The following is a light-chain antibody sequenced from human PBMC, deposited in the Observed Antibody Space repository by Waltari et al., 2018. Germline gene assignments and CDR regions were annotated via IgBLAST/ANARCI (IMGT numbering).Light chain of an antibody. CDR3: QSTATGGNLVV. V-gene: IGLV3-25*03. CDR2: QDT. Sequence: YVLTQPPSVSVSPGKTARITSSGVALPKHYVYWCQKKPAQAPVLVLSQDTRRPSESPKRFSGSTSGTTSILTITGVRAEDDADYYCQSTATGGNLVVFGGGTKLTVL. CDR1: ALPKHY. J-gene: IGLJ2*01.